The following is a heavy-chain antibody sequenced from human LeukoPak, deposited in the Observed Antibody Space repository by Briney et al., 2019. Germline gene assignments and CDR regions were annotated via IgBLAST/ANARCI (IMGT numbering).Heavy chain of an antibody. V-gene: IGHV4-30-4*01. CDR3: ARDNGYGQLDS. D-gene: IGHD2-15*01. CDR2: IYYSGST. CDR1: GDSINSGDYY. Sequence: SQTLSLTCTVSGDSINSGDYYWSWIRQPPGNGLEWIGYIYYSGSTHYNPSLKSRVTISVDTSKNQFSLKLSSVTAADTAVYYCARDNGYGQLDSWGQGTLVTVSS. J-gene: IGHJ4*02.